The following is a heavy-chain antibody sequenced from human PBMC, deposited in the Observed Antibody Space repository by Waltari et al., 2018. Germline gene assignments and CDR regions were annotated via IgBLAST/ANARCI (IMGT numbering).Heavy chain of an antibody. CDR2: INPNSGGT. CDR1: GYTFTGYY. D-gene: IGHD2-15*01. Sequence: QVQLVQSGAEVKKPGASVKVSCKASGYTFTGYYMHWVRQAPGQGLEWMGRINPNSGGTNYAQKFQGRVTMTRDTSISTAYMELSRLRSDDTAVYYCARDLDTVVPYYYYYYGMDVWGQGTTVTVSS. J-gene: IGHJ6*02. CDR3: ARDLDTVVPYYYYYYGMDV. V-gene: IGHV1-2*06.